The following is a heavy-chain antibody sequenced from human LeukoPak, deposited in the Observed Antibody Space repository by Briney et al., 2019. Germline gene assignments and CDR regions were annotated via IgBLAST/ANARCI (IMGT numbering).Heavy chain of an antibody. CDR1: GGSISSYY. J-gene: IGHJ5*02. CDR2: IYYSGST. CDR3: TTIGGQLVGPNWFDP. V-gene: IGHV4-59*01. Sequence: SETLSLTCTVSGGSISSYYWSWIRQPPGKGLEWIGYIYYSGSTNYNPSLKSRVTISVDTSKNQFPLKLSSVTAADTAVYYCTTIGGQLVGPNWFDPWGQGTLVTVSS. D-gene: IGHD6-6*01.